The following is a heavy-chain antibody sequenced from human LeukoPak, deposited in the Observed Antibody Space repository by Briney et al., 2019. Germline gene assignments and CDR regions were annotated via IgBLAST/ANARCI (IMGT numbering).Heavy chain of an antibody. Sequence: SETLSLTCTVSGGSISSGSYYWSWIRQPAGKGLEWIGRIYTSGSTNYNPSLKSRVTISVDTSKNQFSLKLSSVTAADTAVYYCARVESGHLLRFPFYYYYMDVWGKGTTVTVSS. CDR2: IYTSGST. D-gene: IGHD3-3*01. V-gene: IGHV4-61*02. CDR3: ARVESGHLLRFPFYYYYMDV. CDR1: GGSISSGSYY. J-gene: IGHJ6*03.